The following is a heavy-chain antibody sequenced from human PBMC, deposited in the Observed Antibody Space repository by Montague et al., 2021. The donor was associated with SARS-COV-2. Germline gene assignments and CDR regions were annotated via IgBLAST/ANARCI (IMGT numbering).Heavy chain of an antibody. CDR2: ISGFGGGT. CDR1: GFIFTNYG. CDR3: AKSFSGTRNWFDI. D-gene: IGHD1-14*01. V-gene: IGHV3-23*01. J-gene: IGHJ5*02. Sequence: SLRLSCAASGFIFTNYGMNWVRRAPGEGLESVAGISGFGGGTYYSDSVKGRFTISRATSNSTLFLQMDGLRAEDTAIYYCAKSFSGTRNWFDIWGQGTLVTVSS.